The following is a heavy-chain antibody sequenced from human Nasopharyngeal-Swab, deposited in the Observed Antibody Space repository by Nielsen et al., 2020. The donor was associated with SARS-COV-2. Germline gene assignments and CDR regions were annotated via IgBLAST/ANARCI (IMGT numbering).Heavy chain of an antibody. J-gene: IGHJ4*02. CDR3: ARGGITIFGVVSNLDY. D-gene: IGHD3-3*01. Sequence: WVRQAPGQGLEWMGGIIPIFGTANYAQKFQGRVTITADESTSTAYMELSSLGSEDTAVYYCARGGITIFGVVSNLDYWGQGTLVPSPQ. V-gene: IGHV1-69*01. CDR2: IIPIFGTA.